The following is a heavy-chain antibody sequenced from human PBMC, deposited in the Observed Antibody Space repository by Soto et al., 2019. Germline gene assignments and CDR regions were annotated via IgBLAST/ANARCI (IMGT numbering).Heavy chain of an antibody. Sequence: GASVKVSCKASGYTFTSYYMHWVRQAPGQGLEWMGIINPSGGSTSYAQKFQGRVTMTRDTSTSTVYMELSSLRSEDTAVYYCARGSYYDILTGIPAYYYYYMDVWGKGTTVTVSS. CDR2: INPSGGST. CDR3: ARGSYYDILTGIPAYYYYYMDV. V-gene: IGHV1-46*03. J-gene: IGHJ6*03. D-gene: IGHD3-9*01. CDR1: GYTFTSYY.